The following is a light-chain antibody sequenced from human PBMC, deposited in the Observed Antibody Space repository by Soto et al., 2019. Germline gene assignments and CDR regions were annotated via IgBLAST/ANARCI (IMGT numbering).Light chain of an antibody. CDR1: SSDVGVYKS. J-gene: IGLJ1*01. V-gene: IGLV2-14*01. CDR3: SSYTTGSTYV. Sequence: QSVLAQPASVSGSPTQSITISCTGTSSDVGVYKSVSWYQQHPGKAPKLIIYEVSDRPSGVSHRFSGSKSGNTASLTISGLQGEDEADYYCSSYTTGSTYVFGTGTKVTVL. CDR2: EVS.